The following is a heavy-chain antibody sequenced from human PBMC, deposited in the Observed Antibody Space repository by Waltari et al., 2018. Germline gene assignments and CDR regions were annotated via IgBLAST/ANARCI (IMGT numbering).Heavy chain of an antibody. CDR1: GDSVSSTSG. CDR2: VHGSGET. Sequence: QLQLQESGPGLVKPSGTLSLTCAVSGDSVSSTSGGSWVRQSPQNRLEWIGQVHGSGETHDNPSFASRITVSLDTSNNLLALMVTSATAADTAVYYCARDRGRGLYLDTWGPGTLVTVSP. D-gene: IGHD2-15*01. J-gene: IGHJ5*02. CDR3: ARDRGRGLYLDT. V-gene: IGHV4-4*02.